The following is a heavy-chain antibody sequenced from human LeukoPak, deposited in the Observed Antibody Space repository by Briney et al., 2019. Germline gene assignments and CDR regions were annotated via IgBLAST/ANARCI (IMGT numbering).Heavy chain of an antibody. J-gene: IGHJ6*03. D-gene: IGHD3-10*01. CDR1: GGSISSSNYY. CDR2: IYYSGST. V-gene: IGHV4-61*05. CDR3: ARGVTMVRGVIHYYYYMDV. Sequence: SETLSLTCTVSGGSISSSNYYWGWIRQPPGKGLEWIGYIYYSGSTNYNPSLKSRVTIPVDTSKNQFSLRLSSVTAADTAVYYCARGVTMVRGVIHYYYYMDVWGKGTTVTVSS.